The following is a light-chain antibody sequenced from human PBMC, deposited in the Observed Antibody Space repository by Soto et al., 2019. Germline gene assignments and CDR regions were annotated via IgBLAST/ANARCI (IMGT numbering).Light chain of an antibody. J-gene: IGKJ4*01. CDR1: QSVSRY. V-gene: IGKV3-11*01. CDR2: DAS. CDR3: QQRFSWPLT. Sequence: IVLTQSPATLSLSPLERATPSVRASQSVSRYLAWYQQKPGQAPRLLIYDASNRAAGIPARFSGSESGTDFTLTISSLEPEDFAVYYCQQRFSWPLTFGGGTKVDIK.